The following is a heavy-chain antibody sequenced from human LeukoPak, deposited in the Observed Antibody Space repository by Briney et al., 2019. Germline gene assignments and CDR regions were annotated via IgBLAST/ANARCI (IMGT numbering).Heavy chain of an antibody. J-gene: IGHJ5*02. V-gene: IGHV1-69*13. CDR3: ARALDYDILNWFDL. D-gene: IGHD3-9*01. CDR1: GGTFSSYA. CDR2: IIPIFGTA. Sequence: GASVKVSCKASGGTFSSYAISWVRQAPGQGLEWMGGIIPIFGTANYAQKFQGRVTITADESTSTAYMELSGLRSEDTAVYYCARALDYDILNWFDLWGQGTLVNVSS.